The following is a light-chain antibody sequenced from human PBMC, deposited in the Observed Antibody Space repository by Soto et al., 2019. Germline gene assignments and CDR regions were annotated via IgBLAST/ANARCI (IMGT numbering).Light chain of an antibody. CDR1: SSDFGSYNL. CDR2: EDS. Sequence: QSVLTQPASVSGSPGQSITISCTGTSSDFGSYNLVSWYQQHPGKAPKLMIYEDSKRPSGVSNRFSGSKSGNTASLTISRLQAEDDADYCCCSGAGISAYVFGTGTK. J-gene: IGLJ1*01. CDR3: CSGAGISAYV. V-gene: IGLV2-23*01.